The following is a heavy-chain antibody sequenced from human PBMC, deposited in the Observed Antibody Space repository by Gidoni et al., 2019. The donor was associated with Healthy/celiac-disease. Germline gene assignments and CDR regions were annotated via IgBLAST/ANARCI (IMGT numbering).Heavy chain of an antibody. Sequence: QVQLQESGPGLVKPSQTLSLTCTVSGGSISSGGYYWSWIRQHPGKGLEWIGYIYYSGSTYYNPSLKSRVTISVDTSKNQFSLKLSSVTAADTAVYYCARGFSGSGSYYPALDYWGQGTLVTVSS. CDR3: ARGFSGSGSYYPALDY. CDR1: GGSISSGGYY. V-gene: IGHV4-31*03. J-gene: IGHJ4*02. D-gene: IGHD3-10*01. CDR2: IYYSGST.